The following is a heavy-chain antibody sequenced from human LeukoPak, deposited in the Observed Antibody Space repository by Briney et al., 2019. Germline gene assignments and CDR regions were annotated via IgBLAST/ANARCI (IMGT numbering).Heavy chain of an antibody. CDR3: ASPRAFCSSTSCQTANGAFDI. J-gene: IGHJ3*02. CDR2: IIPILGIA. V-gene: IGHV1-69*02. D-gene: IGHD2-2*01. CDR1: GGTFSSYT. Sequence: SVKVSCKASGGTFSSYTISWVRQAPGQGLEWMGRIIPILGIANYAQKFQGRVTITADKSTSTAYVELSSLRSEDTAVYYCASPRAFCSSTSCQTANGAFDIWGQGTMVTVSS.